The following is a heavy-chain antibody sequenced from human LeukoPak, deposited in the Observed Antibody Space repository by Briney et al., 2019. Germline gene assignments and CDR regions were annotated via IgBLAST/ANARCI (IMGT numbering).Heavy chain of an antibody. D-gene: IGHD6-19*01. J-gene: IGHJ4*02. V-gene: IGHV4-59*01. CDR1: SGSISNYY. Sequence: SETLSLTCTVSSGSISNYYWSWSRQSPGKRLGWIGYIYYSGGTSYNPSLKSRVTISVNTSKNQFSLKLNSVTAADTAVYYCARVSSGWYYFDYWGQGTLVTVSS. CDR2: IYYSGGT. CDR3: ARVSSGWYYFDY.